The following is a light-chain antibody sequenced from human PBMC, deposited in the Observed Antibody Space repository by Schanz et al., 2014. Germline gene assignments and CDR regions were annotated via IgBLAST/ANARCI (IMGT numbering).Light chain of an antibody. Sequence: DIVLTQSPGTLSLSPGERATLSCRASQSVIGSHLAWYQQKPGQAPRLLIYGASTRATGIPARFSGSGSGTEFTLTISSLQSEDFAVYFCQQYGPSLLTFGPGTKVDIK. CDR1: QSVIGSH. V-gene: IGKV3-20*01. CDR2: GAS. CDR3: QQYGPSLLT. J-gene: IGKJ3*01.